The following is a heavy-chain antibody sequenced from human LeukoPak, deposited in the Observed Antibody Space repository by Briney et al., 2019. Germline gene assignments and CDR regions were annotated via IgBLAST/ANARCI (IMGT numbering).Heavy chain of an antibody. J-gene: IGHJ4*02. Sequence: GRSLRLSCTASGFTFGDYAMSWVRQAPGKGLEWVGFIRSKAYGGTTEYAASVKGRFTISRDDSKSIAYLQMNSLKTEDTAVYYCTRVGDYDFWSGRYYFDYWGQGTLVTVSP. D-gene: IGHD3-3*01. V-gene: IGHV3-49*04. CDR1: GFTFGDYA. CDR3: TRVGDYDFWSGRYYFDY. CDR2: IRSKAYGGTT.